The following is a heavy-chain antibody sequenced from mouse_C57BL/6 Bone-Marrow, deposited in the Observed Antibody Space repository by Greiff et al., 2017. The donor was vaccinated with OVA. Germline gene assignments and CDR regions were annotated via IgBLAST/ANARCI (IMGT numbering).Heavy chain of an antibody. CDR2: ISNGGGST. D-gene: IGHD1-1*01. CDR3: ARHGTVVAFYYYAMDY. Sequence: EVQGVESGGGLVQPGGSLKLSCAASGFTFSDYYMYWVRQTPEKRLEWVAYISNGGGSTYYPDTVKGRFTISRDNAKNTLYLQMSRLKSEDTAMYYCARHGTVVAFYYYAMDYWGQGTSVTVSS. J-gene: IGHJ4*01. V-gene: IGHV5-12*01. CDR1: GFTFSDYY.